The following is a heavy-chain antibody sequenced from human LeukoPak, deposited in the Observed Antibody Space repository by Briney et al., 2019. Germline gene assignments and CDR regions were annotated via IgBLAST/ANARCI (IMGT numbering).Heavy chain of an antibody. CDR2: ISSDGGTT. D-gene: IGHD3-3*01. CDR1: EFTFSSFA. Sequence: GGSLRLSCAVSEFTFSSFAMGWVRQTPGKGLEWLSYISSDGGTTSYADSVKGRFTISRDNSKNTLYLQMNSLRAEDTAVYYCATNDFWSGPLSPYWGQGTLVTVSS. J-gene: IGHJ4*02. CDR3: ATNDFWSGPLSPY. V-gene: IGHV3-23*01.